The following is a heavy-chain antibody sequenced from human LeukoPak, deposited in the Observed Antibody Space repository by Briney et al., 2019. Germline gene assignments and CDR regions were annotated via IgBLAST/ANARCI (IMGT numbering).Heavy chain of an antibody. D-gene: IGHD3-22*01. Sequence: GGSLRLSCAASGFTFSSYAMSWFRQAPGRGLEWVSAIDGSGGSTYYADSVKGRFTISRDNSKNTLYLQMNSLRAEDTAVYYCAKTLSPYYYDSSGYYSGFDYWGQGTLVTVSS. J-gene: IGHJ4*02. CDR2: IDGSGGST. CDR1: GFTFSSYA. CDR3: AKTLSPYYYDSSGYYSGFDY. V-gene: IGHV3-23*01.